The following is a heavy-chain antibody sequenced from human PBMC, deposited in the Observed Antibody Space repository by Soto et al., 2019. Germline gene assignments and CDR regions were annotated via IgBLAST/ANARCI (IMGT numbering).Heavy chain of an antibody. CDR3: ARDHSVYSET. CDR1: GFTFSSSW. Sequence: EVQLVESGGGLVQPGGSLRLSCAASGFTFSSSWMSWVRQAPGKGLEWVANMKQDGSEKYYVDSVKGRFTISRDNAKNSLYLQMNSLRAEDTAVYYCARDHSVYSETWGQGTLVTVAS. J-gene: IGHJ4*02. CDR2: MKQDGSEK. V-gene: IGHV3-7*05. D-gene: IGHD3-3*01.